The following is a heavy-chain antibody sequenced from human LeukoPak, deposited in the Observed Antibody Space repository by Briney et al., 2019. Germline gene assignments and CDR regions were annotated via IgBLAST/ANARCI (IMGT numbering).Heavy chain of an antibody. J-gene: IGHJ4*02. CDR1: GFTLSNFA. Sequence: GGSLRLSCAASGFTLSNFAMHWVRQAPGKGLEWVSVISYDGSYKYYADSVKGRFTISRDNSKNTLYLQMNSLRPEDTAVYYCARDLHCSGGSCYSGLHYWGQGTLVTVSS. CDR3: ARDLHCSGGSCYSGLHY. CDR2: ISYDGSYK. V-gene: IGHV3-30*04. D-gene: IGHD2-15*01.